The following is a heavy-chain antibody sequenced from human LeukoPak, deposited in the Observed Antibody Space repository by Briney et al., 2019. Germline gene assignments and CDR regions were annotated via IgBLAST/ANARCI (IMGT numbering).Heavy chain of an antibody. CDR2: ISGNTFYT. CDR1: GFTFSDYY. J-gene: IGHJ4*02. V-gene: IGHV3-11*05. Sequence: PGGSLRLSCEASGFTFSDYYISWVRQAPGKGLEWISYISGNTFYTNYADSVKGRFTISRDNAKNTLYLQMNSLRADDTAVYYCARDGAAAGPDRADFDYWGQGTLVTVSS. D-gene: IGHD6-13*01. CDR3: ARDGAAAGPDRADFDY.